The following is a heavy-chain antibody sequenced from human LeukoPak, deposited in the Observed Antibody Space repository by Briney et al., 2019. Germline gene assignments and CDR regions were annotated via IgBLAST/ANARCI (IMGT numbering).Heavy chain of an antibody. J-gene: IGHJ3*02. CDR3: AMTDTVADAFDI. CDR1: GFTFSSYG. Sequence: GGSLRLSCAASGFTFSSYGMHWVRQAPGKGLEWVAFIRYDGSNKYYADSVKGRFTISRDNSKNTLYLQMNSLRAEDTAVYYCAMTDTVADAFDIWGQGTMVTVSS. D-gene: IGHD4-23*01. CDR2: IRYDGSNK. V-gene: IGHV3-30*02.